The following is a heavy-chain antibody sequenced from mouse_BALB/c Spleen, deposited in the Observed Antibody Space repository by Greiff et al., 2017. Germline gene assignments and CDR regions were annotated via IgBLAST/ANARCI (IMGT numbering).Heavy chain of an antibody. Sequence: EVKLMESGGGLVQPGGSRKLSCAASGFTFSSFGMHWVRQAPEKGLEWVAYISSGSSTIYYADTVKGRFTISRDNPKNTLFLQMTSLRSEDTAMYYCARGGLLRLEAWVAYWGQGTLVTVSA. D-gene: IGHD1-2*01. J-gene: IGHJ3*01. V-gene: IGHV5-17*02. CDR2: ISSGSSTI. CDR1: GFTFSSFG. CDR3: ARGGLLRLEAWVAY.